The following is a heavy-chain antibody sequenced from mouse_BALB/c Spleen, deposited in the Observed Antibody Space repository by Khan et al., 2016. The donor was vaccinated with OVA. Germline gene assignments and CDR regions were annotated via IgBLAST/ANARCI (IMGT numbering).Heavy chain of an antibody. D-gene: IGHD4-1*01. V-gene: IGHV1-9*01. CDR1: GYTFSSYW. CDR3: ARGAGTTYGMDY. J-gene: IGHJ4*01. CDR2: ILPGRSNN. Sequence: QVQLQQSGAELMKPGASVKISCKAIGYTFSSYWIEWVKQRPGHGLEWIGEILPGRSNNNFNEKFKGKATITADTSSNIAYMQLRSLTSEDSAVYYCARGAGTTYGMDYWGQGTSVTVSS.